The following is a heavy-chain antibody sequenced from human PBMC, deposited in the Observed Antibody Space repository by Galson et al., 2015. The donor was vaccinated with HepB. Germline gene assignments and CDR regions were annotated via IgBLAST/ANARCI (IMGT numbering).Heavy chain of an antibody. D-gene: IGHD2-2*01. CDR1: GCTFTSYG. CDR2: ISAYNGNT. Sequence: SVKVSCKASGCTFTSYGISWVRQAPGQGLEWMGWISAYNGNTNYAQKLQGRVTLTTDTSTSTAYMELRSLRSDDTAVYYCARVGGVYCSSTSCYPHYYYYYYMDVWGKGTTVTVSS. V-gene: IGHV1-18*01. CDR3: ARVGGVYCSSTSCYPHYYYYYYMDV. J-gene: IGHJ6*03.